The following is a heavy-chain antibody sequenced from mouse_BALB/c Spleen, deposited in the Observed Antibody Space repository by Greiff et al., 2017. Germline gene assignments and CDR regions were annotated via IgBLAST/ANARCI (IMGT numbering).Heavy chain of an antibody. CDR2: IYPGDGDT. CDR1: GYAFSSYW. V-gene: IGHV1-80*01. CDR3: ANPFAY. J-gene: IGHJ3*01. Sequence: VKLMESGAELVRPGSSVKISCKASGYAFSSYWMNWVKQRPGQGLEWIGQIYPGDGDTNYNGKFKGKATLTADKSSSTAYMQLSSLTSEDSAVYFCANPFAYWGQGTLVTVSA.